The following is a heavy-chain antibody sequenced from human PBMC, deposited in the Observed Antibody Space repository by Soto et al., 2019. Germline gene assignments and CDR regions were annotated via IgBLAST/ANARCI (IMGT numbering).Heavy chain of an antibody. V-gene: IGHV3-23*01. Sequence: GGSLRLSCVGSGFTFNRHAMNWVRQAPGKGLEWVSSISDKGDSRYYADSVKGRFTISRGNSKNTLYLQMNGLAAEDTAVYYCARDRPGTGYFDYWGQGTLVTVSS. J-gene: IGHJ4*02. CDR1: GFTFNRHA. D-gene: IGHD3-9*01. CDR3: ARDRPGTGYFDY. CDR2: ISDKGDSR.